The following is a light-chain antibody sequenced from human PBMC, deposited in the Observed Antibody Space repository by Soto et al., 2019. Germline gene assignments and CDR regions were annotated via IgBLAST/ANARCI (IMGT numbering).Light chain of an antibody. CDR3: LLYYGGAQLGV. Sequence: QTVVTQEPSLTVSPGGTVTLTCASSTGAVTSGYYPNWFQQKPGQAPRALIYSTSNTHSWTPARFSGSLLGGKAALTLSGVQPEDEVDYYCLLYYGGAQLGVFGGGTKLTVL. CDR2: STS. V-gene: IGLV7-43*01. J-gene: IGLJ2*01. CDR1: TGAVTSGYY.